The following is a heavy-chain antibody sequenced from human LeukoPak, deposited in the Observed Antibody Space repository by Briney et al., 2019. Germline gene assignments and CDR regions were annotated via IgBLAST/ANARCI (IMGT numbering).Heavy chain of an antibody. CDR3: ARHTSTGVVVVPAAPGCFDP. CDR1: GASISSSSYS. CDR2: FYYSGST. V-gene: IGHV4-39*01. J-gene: IGHJ5*02. D-gene: IGHD2-2*01. Sequence: SETLSLTCTVSGASISSSSYSWGWIRQPPGKGLEWIGSFYYSGSTYYNPSLKSRVTISVDTSKNQFSLQLSSVTAADTALYFCARHTSTGVVVVPAAPGCFDPWGQGTLVAVSS.